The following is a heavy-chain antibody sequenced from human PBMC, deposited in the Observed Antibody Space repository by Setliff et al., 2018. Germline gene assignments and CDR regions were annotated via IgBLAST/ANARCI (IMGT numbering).Heavy chain of an antibody. CDR1: GYTFTGYY. CDR2: MNPNTGGT. J-gene: IGHJ4*02. Sequence: ASVKVSCKASGYTFTGYYMHWVRQAPGQGLEWMGWMNPNTGGTTYAQALQARITMTRDTSISTAYMELSRLTSDDSAVYYCARAVSGYDYHYFDKWGQGTLVTVSS. D-gene: IGHD5-12*01. CDR3: ARAVSGYDYHYFDK. V-gene: IGHV1-2*02.